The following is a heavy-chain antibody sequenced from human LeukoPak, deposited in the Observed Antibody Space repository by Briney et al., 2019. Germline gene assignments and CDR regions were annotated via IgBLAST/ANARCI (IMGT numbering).Heavy chain of an antibody. CDR3: ARRDSSDYYDSSGYYWPFDY. CDR2: ISSSSSYI. CDR1: GFMFSNSD. Sequence: GGSLRLSCAASGFMFSNSDMNWVRQAPGKGLEWVSSISSSSSYIYYADSVKGRFTISRDNAKNSLYLQMNSLRAEDTAVYYCARRDSSDYYDSSGYYWPFDYWGQGTLVTVSS. D-gene: IGHD3-22*01. J-gene: IGHJ4*02. V-gene: IGHV3-21*01.